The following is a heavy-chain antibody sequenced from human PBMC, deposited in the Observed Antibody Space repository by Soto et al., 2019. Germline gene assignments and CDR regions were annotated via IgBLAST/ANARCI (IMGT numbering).Heavy chain of an antibody. CDR3: ASRGYCSGGSCYGYYYYMDV. CDR2: IYYSGTT. V-gene: IGHV4-59*08. Sequence: SETLSLTCTVSGGSISSYYWSWIRQPPGKGLEWIGYIYYSGTTNYNPSLKSRVTISVDTSKNQFSLKLSSVTAADTAVYYCASRGYCSGGSCYGYYYYMDVWGKGTTVTVSS. J-gene: IGHJ6*03. D-gene: IGHD2-15*01. CDR1: GGSISSYY.